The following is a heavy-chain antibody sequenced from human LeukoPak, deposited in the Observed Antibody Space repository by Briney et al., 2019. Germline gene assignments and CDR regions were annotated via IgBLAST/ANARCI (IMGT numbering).Heavy chain of an antibody. CDR1: GFTVSSNY. CDR3: ARVFRVCSGGSCYSGFDP. D-gene: IGHD2-15*01. CDR2: IYSGGST. Sequence: GGSLRLSCAASGFTVSSNYMSWVRQAPGKGLEWVSVIYSGGSTYYADSVKGRFTISRDNSKHTLYLQMNSLRAEDTAVHYCARVFRVCSGGSCYSGFDPWGQGTLVTVSS. J-gene: IGHJ5*02. V-gene: IGHV3-66*02.